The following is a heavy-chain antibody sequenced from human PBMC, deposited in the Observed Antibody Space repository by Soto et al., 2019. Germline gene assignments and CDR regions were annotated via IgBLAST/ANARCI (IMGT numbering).Heavy chain of an antibody. V-gene: IGHV4-30-4*01. CDR3: ARGSGRITIFGVVITDYYYYGMDV. Sequence: QVQLQESGPGLVKPSQTLSLTCIVSGGSISSGDYYRSWIRQPPGKGLEWIGYIYYSGSTYYNPSLKSRVTISVDTSKNQFSLKLSSVTAADTAVYYCARGSGRITIFGVVITDYYYYGMDVWGQGTTVTVSS. D-gene: IGHD3-3*01. CDR1: GGSISSGDYY. CDR2: IYYSGST. J-gene: IGHJ6*02.